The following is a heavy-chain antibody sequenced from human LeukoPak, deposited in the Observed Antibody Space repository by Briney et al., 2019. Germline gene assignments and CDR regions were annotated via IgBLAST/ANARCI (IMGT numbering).Heavy chain of an antibody. D-gene: IGHD5-12*01. CDR2: INPSGGST. J-gene: IGHJ6*02. CDR1: GYTFTSYY. V-gene: IGHV1-46*01. Sequence: ASVKGSCKASGYTFTSYYMHWVRQTPGQGLEWMGIINPSGGSTSYAQKFQGRVTMTRDTSTSTVYMELSSLRSEDTAVYYCARDEVIVATIPGVPYYYYYGMDVWGQGTTVTVSS. CDR3: ARDEVIVATIPGVPYYYYYGMDV.